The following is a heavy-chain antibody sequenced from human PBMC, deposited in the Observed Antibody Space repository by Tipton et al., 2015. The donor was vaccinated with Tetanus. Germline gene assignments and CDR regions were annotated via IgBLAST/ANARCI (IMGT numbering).Heavy chain of an antibody. V-gene: IGHV4-61*01. J-gene: IGHJ4*02. CDR2: IYFNGST. Sequence: TLSLTCTVSRGSISSDIYNWGWIRQPPGKGLEWIGYIYFNGSTNYNPSLKSRVTISVDTSKNQFSLKLSSVTAADTAVYYCARYYDSSGYYRRRYTSSFDYWGQGTLVTVSS. CDR1: RGSISSDIYN. D-gene: IGHD3-22*01. CDR3: ARYYDSSGYYRRRYTSSFDY.